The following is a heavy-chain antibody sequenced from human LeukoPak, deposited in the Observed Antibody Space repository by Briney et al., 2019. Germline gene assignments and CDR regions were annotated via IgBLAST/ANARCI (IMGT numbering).Heavy chain of an antibody. D-gene: IGHD1-26*01. V-gene: IGHV5-51*01. Sequence: GESLQISCQGSGYTFPNYWIGWVRPIPGKGLEWMGIIWPSDSDTRYSPSFQSKVTISADKSISTAYLQWSSLKASDAAIYFCARRISGYYIDYWGQRTLVSVSS. CDR3: ARRISGYYIDY. CDR1: GYTFPNYW. CDR2: IWPSDSDT. J-gene: IGHJ4*02.